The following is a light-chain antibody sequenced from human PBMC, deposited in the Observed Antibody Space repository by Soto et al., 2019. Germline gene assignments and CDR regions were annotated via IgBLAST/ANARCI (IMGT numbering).Light chain of an antibody. J-gene: IGKJ1*01. Sequence: DIQMTQSPSSLSASVGDRVTITCRASQGISNYLVWYQQKQGKVPKLLIYAASTLQSGVPSRVSGSGSGTDFTLTISSLQPEDVATYYCQNYNGAPWTFGQGTKVEIK. CDR1: QGISNY. CDR3: QNYNGAPWT. CDR2: AAS. V-gene: IGKV1-27*01.